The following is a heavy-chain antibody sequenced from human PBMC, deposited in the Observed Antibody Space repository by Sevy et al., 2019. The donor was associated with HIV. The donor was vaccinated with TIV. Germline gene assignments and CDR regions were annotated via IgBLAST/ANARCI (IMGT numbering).Heavy chain of an antibody. D-gene: IGHD5-18*01. J-gene: IGHJ4*02. CDR2: MKQDGSEK. V-gene: IGHV3-7*01. CDR3: VREGLGGFSYSLDC. Sequence: GGSLRLSCAASGFTFSSYWMSWVRQAPGKGLEWVATMKQDGSEKYYVDSVKGRFTISRDNAKHSLYLQMNSLRAEDTGFYYCVREGLGGFSYSLDCWGQGTLVTVSS. CDR1: GFTFSSYW.